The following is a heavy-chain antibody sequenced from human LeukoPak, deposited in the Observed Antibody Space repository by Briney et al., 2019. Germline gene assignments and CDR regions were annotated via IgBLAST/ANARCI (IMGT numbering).Heavy chain of an antibody. CDR2: ISGSGGST. Sequence: PGGSLRLSCAASGFTFSSYAMSWVRQAPGKGQEWVSAISGSGGSTYYADSVKGRFTISRGNSKNTLYLQMNSLRAEDTAVYYCAKTLRYYYYYGMDVWGQGTTVTVSS. V-gene: IGHV3-23*01. CDR3: AKTLRYYYYYGMDV. J-gene: IGHJ6*02. CDR1: GFTFSSYA.